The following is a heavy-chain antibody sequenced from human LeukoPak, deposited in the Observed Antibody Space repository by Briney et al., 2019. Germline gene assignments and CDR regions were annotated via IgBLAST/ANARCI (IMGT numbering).Heavy chain of an antibody. CDR1: GFTFSSYG. D-gene: IGHD5-12*01. V-gene: IGHV3-30*02. Sequence: PGGSLRLSCAASGFTFSSYGMHWVRQAPGKGLEWVAFIRYDGSNQYYADSVKGRFTISRDSSKNTLYLQMNSLRGDDTAVYYCAKDMGYKTGWTRFDYWGQGTLVTVSS. J-gene: IGHJ4*02. CDR2: IRYDGSNQ. CDR3: AKDMGYKTGWTRFDY.